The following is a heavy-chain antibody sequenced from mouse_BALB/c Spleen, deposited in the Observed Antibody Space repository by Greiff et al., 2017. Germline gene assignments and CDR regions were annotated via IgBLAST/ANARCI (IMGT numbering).Heavy chain of an antibody. CDR2: IDTSDSYT. J-gene: IGHJ4*01. V-gene: IGHV1-69*01. CDR1: GYTFTDYW. Sequence: VQLQQPGAELVMPGASVKMSCKASGYTFTDYWMHWVKQRPGQGLEWIGAIDTSDSYTSYNQKFKGKATLTVDESSSTAYMQLSSLTSEDSAVYYCARSGTVRDARDYWGQGTSVTVSS. D-gene: IGHD1-1*01. CDR3: ARSGTVRDARDY.